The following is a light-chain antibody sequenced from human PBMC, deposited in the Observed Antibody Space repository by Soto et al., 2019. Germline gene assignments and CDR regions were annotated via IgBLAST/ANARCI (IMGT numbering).Light chain of an antibody. CDR2: AAS. J-gene: IGKJ2*02. V-gene: IGKV1-39*01. Sequence: DLQMTQSPSSLSASVGDRVTITCRASQSISTYLNWYQQKVGKAPKLLIYAASSLQRGVPSRFSGSGSGTDFTLTIGSLQPEDFATYYCQQSYSTPRTFGQGTKLEIK. CDR3: QQSYSTPRT. CDR1: QSISTY.